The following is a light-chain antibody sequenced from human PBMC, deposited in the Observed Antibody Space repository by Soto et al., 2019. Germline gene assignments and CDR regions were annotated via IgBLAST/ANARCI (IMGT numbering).Light chain of an antibody. CDR3: QQYDNWPPYT. Sequence: EIVMTQSPATLSVSPGERVTLSCRASQSVSSNLAWYQQKPGQAPRLLIYATSTRATGVPARFSGSGSGTDFTLTISSLQSEDFAIYFCQQYDNWPPYTFGQGTKLEIK. V-gene: IGKV3-15*01. CDR1: QSVSSN. J-gene: IGKJ2*01. CDR2: ATS.